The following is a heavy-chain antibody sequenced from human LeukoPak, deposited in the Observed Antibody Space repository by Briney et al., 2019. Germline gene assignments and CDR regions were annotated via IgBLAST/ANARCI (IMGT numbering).Heavy chain of an antibody. CDR3: ARASSGYYGGYFAY. CDR2: INPNSGCT. J-gene: IGHJ4*02. D-gene: IGHD3-22*01. V-gene: IGHV1-2*02. Sequence: ASVKVSCKASGYTFTGYYMHWVRQAPGQGLEWMGWINPNSGCTNYAQKFQGRVTMTRDTSISTAYMELSRLRSDDTAVYYCARASSGYYGGYFAYWGQGTLVTVSS. CDR1: GYTFTGYY.